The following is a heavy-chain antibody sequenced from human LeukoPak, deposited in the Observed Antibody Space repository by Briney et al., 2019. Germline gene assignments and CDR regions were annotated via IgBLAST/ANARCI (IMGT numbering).Heavy chain of an antibody. Sequence: PSETLSLTCTVSGASISGSNYYWVWIRQPPGKGLDWIGSIYYSGSTYYNLSLKSRVTISVDTSKNQFSLNLSSVTAADTAVYYCARHRCGGDCLRAYYFDYWGQGALVTVSS. J-gene: IGHJ4*02. CDR3: ARHRCGGDCLRAYYFDY. CDR1: GASISGSNYY. D-gene: IGHD2-21*02. CDR2: IYYSGST. V-gene: IGHV4-39*01.